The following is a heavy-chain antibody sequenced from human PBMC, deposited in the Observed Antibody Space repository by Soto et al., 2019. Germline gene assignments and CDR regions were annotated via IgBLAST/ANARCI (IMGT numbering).Heavy chain of an antibody. CDR2: IYGGGTT. J-gene: IGHJ4*02. CDR3: VQTTGWPGFDF. D-gene: IGHD6-19*01. V-gene: IGHV3-53*01. CDR1: GFTVSSKY. Sequence: EVQLVEPGGGLIQPGGSLRLSCAASGFTVSSKYMTWVRQAPGKGLEWVSVIYGGGTTYYADSVKGRFTISRDNSKNTLYLQVNSLRAEDTAVYYCVQTTGWPGFDFWGQGTLVTVSS.